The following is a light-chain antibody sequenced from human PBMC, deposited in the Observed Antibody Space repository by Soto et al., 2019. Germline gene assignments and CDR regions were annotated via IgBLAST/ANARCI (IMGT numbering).Light chain of an antibody. J-gene: IGLJ3*02. CDR1: SSDVGGYNY. CDR3: STYTSSSTRV. CDR2: EVS. V-gene: IGLV2-14*01. Sequence: QSALTQPASVSGSPGQSITISCTGTSSDVGGYNYDSWYQQHPGKAPKLMIYEVSNRPSGVSNRFSGSKSGNTASLTISGLQAEDEADSYCSTYTSSSTRVFGGGTHLTVL.